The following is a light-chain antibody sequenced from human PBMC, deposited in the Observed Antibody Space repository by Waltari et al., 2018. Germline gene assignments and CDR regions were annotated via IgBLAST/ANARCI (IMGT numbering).Light chain of an antibody. CDR1: NSNIGNNY. Sequence: QSVLTQPPSVSAAPGQKVTISCSGSNSNIGNNYVSWYQQLPGTAPKLLIYDNKKRPPGVPDRVSGSKSGTSATLGITGLQAGDEANYYCGTWDSTLSAPVFGGGTRLTVL. J-gene: IGLJ3*02. CDR3: GTWDSTLSAPV. CDR2: DNK. V-gene: IGLV1-51*01.